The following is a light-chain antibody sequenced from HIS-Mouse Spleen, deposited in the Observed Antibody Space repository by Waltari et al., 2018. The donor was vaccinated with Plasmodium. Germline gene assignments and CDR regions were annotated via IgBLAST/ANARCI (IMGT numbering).Light chain of an antibody. CDR2: GAS. CDR3: QQYGSSPYT. CDR1: QSVSSSY. V-gene: IGKV3-20*01. Sequence: IVLTQSPGTLSLSPGERATLSCRGSQSVSSSYLAWYQQKPGQAPRLLIYGASSRATGIPDRFSGSGSGTDFTLTISRLETEDFAVYYCQQYGSSPYTFGQGTKLEIK. J-gene: IGKJ2*01.